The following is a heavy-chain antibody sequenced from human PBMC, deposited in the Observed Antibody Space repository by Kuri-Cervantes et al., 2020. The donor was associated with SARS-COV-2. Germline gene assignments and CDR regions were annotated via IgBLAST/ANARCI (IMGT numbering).Heavy chain of an antibody. V-gene: IGHV2-70*01. CDR3: ARMRGSYGGYYYSGMDV. D-gene: IGHD3-16*01. CDR1: GFSLSTSGMC. Sequence: SGPTLVKPTQTLTLTCTFPGFSLSTSGMCVSWIRQPPGKALEWLALIDWDDDKYYSTSLKTRLTISKDTSKHQVVLTMTNMDPVDTATYYCARMRGSYGGYYYSGMDVWGQGTTVTVSS. J-gene: IGHJ6*02. CDR2: IDWDDDK.